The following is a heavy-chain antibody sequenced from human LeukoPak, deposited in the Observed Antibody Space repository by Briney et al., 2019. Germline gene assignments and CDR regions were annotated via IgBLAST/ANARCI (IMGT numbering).Heavy chain of an antibody. CDR2: INPNSGGT. J-gene: IGHJ5*02. Sequence: ASVKVSCKAAGYTFTGYHMHWVRQAPGQGLEWMGGINPNSGGTNYAQKFQGRVTMTRDTSISTAYMELSRLRSDDTAVYYCARDGYDFWSGYYTGFDWFDPWGQGTLVTVSS. D-gene: IGHD3-3*01. CDR1: GYTFTGYH. V-gene: IGHV1-2*02. CDR3: ARDGYDFWSGYYTGFDWFDP.